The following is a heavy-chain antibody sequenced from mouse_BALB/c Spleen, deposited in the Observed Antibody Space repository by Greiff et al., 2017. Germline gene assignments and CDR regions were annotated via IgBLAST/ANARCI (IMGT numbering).Heavy chain of an antibody. Sequence: QVTLKVSGPGILQPSQTLSLTCSFSGFSLSTSGMSVGWIRQPSGKGLEWLAHIWWNDDKYYNPALKSRLTISKDTSNNQVFLKIASVVTADTATYYCARILLTDPWFAYWGQGTLVTVSA. J-gene: IGHJ3*01. V-gene: IGHV8-8*01. CDR1: GFSLSTSGMS. CDR2: IWWNDDK. D-gene: IGHD4-1*01. CDR3: ARILLTDPWFAY.